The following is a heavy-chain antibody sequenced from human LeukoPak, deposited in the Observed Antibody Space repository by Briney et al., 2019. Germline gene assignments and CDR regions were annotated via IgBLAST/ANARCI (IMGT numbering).Heavy chain of an antibody. J-gene: IGHJ4*02. D-gene: IGHD3-9*01. CDR1: GASMSDYY. CDR2: IYYTGST. CDR3: VRRVRYFGQNDY. V-gene: IGHV4-59*08. Sequence: PSETLSLTCTVSGASMSDYYWSWIRQPPGKGLEWIGYIYYTGSTNYNPSLKSRVTMSVDTSKNQISPKLSSVTAADSAVYYCVRRVRYFGQNDYWGQGTLVTVSS.